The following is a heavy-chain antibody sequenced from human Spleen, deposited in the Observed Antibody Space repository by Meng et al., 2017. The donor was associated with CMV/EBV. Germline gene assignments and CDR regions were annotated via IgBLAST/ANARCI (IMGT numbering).Heavy chain of an antibody. CDR1: GGSISRGGYY. Sequence: QVQLQESGPGLVKPSQPLSLTCTVSGGSISRGGYYWSWIRQHPGKGLEWIAFVYHSGSAYYNPSLKPRLTLSVDTPQNQFSLKLKSVTAADTAIYYCARGRRFDPWGRGTLVTVSS. V-gene: IGHV4-31*03. CDR3: ARGRRFDP. CDR2: VYHSGSA. J-gene: IGHJ5*02.